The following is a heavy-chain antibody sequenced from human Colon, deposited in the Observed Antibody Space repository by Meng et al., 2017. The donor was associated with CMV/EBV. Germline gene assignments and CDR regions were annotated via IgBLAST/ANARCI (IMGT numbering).Heavy chain of an antibody. V-gene: IGHV1-46*01. Sequence: SGYRFTSYYMNWVRQAPGRGLEWMGRIHPSGGATNYAQNFQGRITMTYDTSTSTVSMAVDSLRSEDTAVYYCARLRFSTDWKPYFDFWGQGTLVTVSS. CDR1: GYRFTSYY. D-gene: IGHD1-1*01. CDR2: IHPSGGAT. CDR3: ARLRFSTDWKPYFDF. J-gene: IGHJ4*02.